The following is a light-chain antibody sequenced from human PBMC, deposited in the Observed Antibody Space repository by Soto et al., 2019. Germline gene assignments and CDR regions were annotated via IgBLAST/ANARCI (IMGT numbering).Light chain of an antibody. CDR3: AAWDDSLHGWV. V-gene: IGLV1-44*01. Sequence: QSVLTQPPSASGTPGQRVTMSCSGSSYNIGSDTVNWYQQLPGAAPKLLIYSNNQRPSVVPGRFSGSKSGTSASLAISGLQSEDEADYHCAAWDDSLHGWVFGGGTKLTVL. CDR2: SNN. CDR1: SYNIGSDT. J-gene: IGLJ3*02.